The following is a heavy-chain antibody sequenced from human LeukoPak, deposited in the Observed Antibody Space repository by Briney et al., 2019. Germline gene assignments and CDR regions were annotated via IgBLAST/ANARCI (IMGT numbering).Heavy chain of an antibody. CDR1: GGSISSYY. V-gene: IGHV4-59*01. CDR2: IYYSGST. CDR3: ARSRSSKSRVDY. J-gene: IGHJ4*02. D-gene: IGHD6-6*01. Sequence: SETLSLTCTVSGGSISSYYWSWIRQPPGKGLEWIGYIYYSGSTNYNPSLKSRVTISVDTSKNQFSLKRSSVTAADTAVYYCARSRSSKSRVDYWGQGTLVTVSS.